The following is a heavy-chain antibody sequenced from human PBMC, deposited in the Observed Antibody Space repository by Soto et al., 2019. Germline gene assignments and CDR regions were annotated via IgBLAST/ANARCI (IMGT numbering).Heavy chain of an antibody. CDR3: ARGAFGAYYLDS. CDR1: GFTFSNYW. Sequence: EVQLVESGGGLVQPGGSLRLSCVASGFTFSNYWIHWVRQAPGEGLVWVSRIKGDVITTNYADSVKGRFTISRDNAKNTVFLQMTSLRAEDTAVYYCARGAFGAYYLDSWGQGTLVIVS. V-gene: IGHV3-74*01. D-gene: IGHD3-3*01. CDR2: IKGDVITT. J-gene: IGHJ4*02.